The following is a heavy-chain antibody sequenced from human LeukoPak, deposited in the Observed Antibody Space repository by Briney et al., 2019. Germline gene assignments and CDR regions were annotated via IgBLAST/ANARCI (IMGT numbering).Heavy chain of an antibody. J-gene: IGHJ6*03. CDR3: ARGARYCSSTSCYRTYYMDV. Sequence: SETLSLTCAVYGGSFSGYCWSWIRQPPEKGLEWIGEISHSGSTNYNPSLKSRVTISVDTSKNQFSLKLSSVTAADTAVYYCARGARYCSSTSCYRTYYMDVWGKGTTVTAAS. V-gene: IGHV4-34*01. D-gene: IGHD2-2*01. CDR1: GGSFSGYC. CDR2: ISHSGST.